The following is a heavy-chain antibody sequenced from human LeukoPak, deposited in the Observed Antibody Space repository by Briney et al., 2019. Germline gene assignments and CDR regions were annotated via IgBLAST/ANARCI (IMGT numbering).Heavy chain of an antibody. J-gene: IGHJ3*02. V-gene: IGHV3-30-3*01. D-gene: IGHD3-9*01. CDR1: GFTISSYA. CDR2: ISYDGSNK. Sequence: GGSLRLSCAASGFTISSYAMHWVRQAPGKGLEWVAVISYDGSNKYYADSVKGRFTISRDNAKNSLYLQMNSLRAEDTAVYYCARAPPLDYDILTGYGRPDAFDIWGQGTMVTVSS. CDR3: ARAPPLDYDILTGYGRPDAFDI.